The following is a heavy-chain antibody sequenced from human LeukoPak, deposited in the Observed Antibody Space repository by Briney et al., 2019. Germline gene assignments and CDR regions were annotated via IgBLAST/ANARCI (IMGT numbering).Heavy chain of an antibody. CDR2: IGSGDGSP. Sequence: GGSLRLSCAASGFTFYNYPMNWVRQAPGKGLEWVSSIGSGDGSPFYADSVRGRFTISRDNSANTLSLQMNSLRAEDTAMYFCTKDVGGYPLRWGQGTLVTVSS. D-gene: IGHD3-10*01. V-gene: IGHV3-23*01. J-gene: IGHJ4*02. CDR3: TKDVGGYPLR. CDR1: GFTFYNYP.